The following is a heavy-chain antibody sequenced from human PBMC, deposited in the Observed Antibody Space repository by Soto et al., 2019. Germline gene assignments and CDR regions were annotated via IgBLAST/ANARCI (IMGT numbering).Heavy chain of an antibody. Sequence: SETLSLTCAVSGGSISSYYWSWIRQPPGKGLEWIGYMYNTGSTIYNPSPKRRVTISVDTSKNQFSLKLKSLTAADTAVYYCARADTEMDPPGSWGQGIPVTVSS. J-gene: IGHJ5*02. D-gene: IGHD5-18*01. CDR3: ARADTEMDPPGS. V-gene: IGHV4-4*09. CDR2: MYNTGST. CDR1: GGSISSYY.